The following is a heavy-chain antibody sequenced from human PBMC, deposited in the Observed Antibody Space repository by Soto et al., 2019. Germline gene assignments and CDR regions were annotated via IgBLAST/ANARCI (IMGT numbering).Heavy chain of an antibody. V-gene: IGHV4-34*01. CDR3: ARVWDDIVTGYQDAFES. Sequence: SETLSLTCAVYGVSFSGYYWSWILQPPGKGLEWIGEINHSGSTNYNPSLKSRVTISVDTSKNQFSLKLSSVTAADTAVYYCARVWDDIVTGYQDAFESWGQGTMVTVAS. J-gene: IGHJ3*02. D-gene: IGHD3-9*01. CDR1: GVSFSGYY. CDR2: INHSGST.